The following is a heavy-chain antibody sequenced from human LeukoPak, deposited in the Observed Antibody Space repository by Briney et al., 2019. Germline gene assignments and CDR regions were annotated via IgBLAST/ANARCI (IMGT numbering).Heavy chain of an antibody. CDR2: IYHSGST. J-gene: IGHJ4*02. D-gene: IGHD4-23*01. CDR1: GYSISSGYY. Sequence: SETLSLTCTVSGYSISSGYYGGWIRQPPGQGLEWIGSIYHSGSTYYNPSLKSRVNISVDTSKKQFSLKMSSGADAHTTVYYCARYSGGVPTSSFDYWGQGTVVTVSS. V-gene: IGHV4-38-2*02. CDR3: ARYSGGVPTSSFDY.